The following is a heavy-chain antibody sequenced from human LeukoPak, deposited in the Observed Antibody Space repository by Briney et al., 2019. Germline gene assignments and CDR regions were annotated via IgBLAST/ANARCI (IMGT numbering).Heavy chain of an antibody. V-gene: IGHV3-48*03. D-gene: IGHD3-22*01. CDR1: GFIFSSYE. CDR3: ARDTGYYYDSSGYYYDEVY. J-gene: IGHJ4*02. Sequence: PGGSLRLSCAASGFIFSSYEMSWVRQAPGKGLEWVSYISSSGRTMYYADSVRGRFTISRDNAKNSLYLQMNSLRAEDTAVYYCARDTGYYYDSSGYYYDEVYWGQGTLVTVSS. CDR2: ISSSGRTM.